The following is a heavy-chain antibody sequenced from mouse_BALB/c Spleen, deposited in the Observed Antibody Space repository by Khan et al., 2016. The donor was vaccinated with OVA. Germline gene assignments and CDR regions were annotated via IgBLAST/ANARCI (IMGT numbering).Heavy chain of an antibody. CDR2: MIYTGYT. J-gene: IGHJ3*01. CDR1: GDSITSGY. CDR3: ARSTYRYAFAY. D-gene: IGHD2-14*01. V-gene: IGHV3-8*02. Sequence: EVQLQESGPSLVKPSQTLSLTCSVTGDSITSGYWSWIRKFPGNKLEYMGYMIYTGYTYYNPYLKSRISITRHTYKNQYYLQLNSVTTEDTATYYCARSTYRYAFAYWGQGTLVTVSA.